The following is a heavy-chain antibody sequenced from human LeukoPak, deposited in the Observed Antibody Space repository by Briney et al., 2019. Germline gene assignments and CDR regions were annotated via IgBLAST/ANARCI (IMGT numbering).Heavy chain of an antibody. CDR2: IHYTGST. Sequence: SETLSLTCSVSGGSISSISSNNWAWIRQPPGKGLELIAAIHYTGSTYYNPSFMSRVTISVDTSKNQFSLKLNSLTATDTAVYYCARLPTGYPNWFDTWGQGILVTVSS. CDR1: GGSISSISSNN. J-gene: IGHJ5*02. V-gene: IGHV4-39*01. CDR3: ARLPTGYPNWFDT. D-gene: IGHD5-18*01.